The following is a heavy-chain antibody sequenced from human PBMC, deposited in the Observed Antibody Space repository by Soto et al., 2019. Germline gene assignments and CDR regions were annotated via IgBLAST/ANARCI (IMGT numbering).Heavy chain of an antibody. J-gene: IGHJ3*02. CDR3: AKDREQLTLRAFDI. CDR2: ISYDGSNK. CDR1: GFTFSSYG. D-gene: IGHD6-13*01. V-gene: IGHV3-30*18. Sequence: GGSLRLSCAASGFTFSSYGMHWVRQAPGKGLEWVAVISYDGSNKYYADSVKGRFTISRDNSKNTLYLQMNSLRAEDTAVYYCAKDREQLTLRAFDIWGQGTMVTVSS.